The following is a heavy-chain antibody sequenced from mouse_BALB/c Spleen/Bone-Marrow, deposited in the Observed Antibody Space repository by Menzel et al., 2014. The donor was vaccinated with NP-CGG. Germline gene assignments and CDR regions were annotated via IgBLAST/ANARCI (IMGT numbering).Heavy chain of an antibody. D-gene: IGHD6-1*01. V-gene: IGHV5-4*02. CDR1: GFTFSDYY. CDR2: ISDGGSYT. Sequence: EVQRVESGGGLVKPGGSLKLSCAASGFTFSDYYMYWVRQTPEKRLEWVATISDGGSYTYYPDSVKGRFTISRDNAKNNLYLQMSSLKSEDTAMYYCVQRWFAYWGQGTLVTVSA. J-gene: IGHJ3*01. CDR3: VQRWFAY.